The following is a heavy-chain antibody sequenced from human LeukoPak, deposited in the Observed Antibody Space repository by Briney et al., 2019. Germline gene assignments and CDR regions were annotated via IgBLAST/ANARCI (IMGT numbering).Heavy chain of an antibody. CDR1: GFAFSSYA. D-gene: IGHD5-18*01. CDR2: ISNSDDST. Sequence: PGGSLRLSCAASGFAFSSYAMSWVRQAPGKGLEWVSTISNSDDSTYYADSVKGRFTISRDNSKNTLYLQMNSLRAEDTAVYYCAKQRGYSYGDAFDIWGQGTMVTVSS. J-gene: IGHJ3*02. V-gene: IGHV3-23*01. CDR3: AKQRGYSYGDAFDI.